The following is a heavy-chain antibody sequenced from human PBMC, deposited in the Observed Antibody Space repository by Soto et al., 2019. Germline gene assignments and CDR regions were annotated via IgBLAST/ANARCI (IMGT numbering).Heavy chain of an antibody. CDR3: ASKDLVGSWTYYYYYMDV. D-gene: IGHD6-13*01. V-gene: IGHV1-69*02. CDR2: IIPILGIA. CDR1: GGTFSSYT. Sequence: GASVKVSCKASGGTFSSYTISWVRQAPGQGLEWMGRIIPILGIANYAQKFQGRVTITADKSTSTAYMELSSLRSEDTAVYYCASKDLVGSWTYYYYYMDVWGKGTTVTVSS. J-gene: IGHJ6*03.